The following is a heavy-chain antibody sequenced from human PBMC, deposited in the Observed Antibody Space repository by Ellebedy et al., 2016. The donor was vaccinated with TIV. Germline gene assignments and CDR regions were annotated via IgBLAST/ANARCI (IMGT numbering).Heavy chain of an antibody. CDR1: GHSFTSYG. V-gene: IGHV1-3*04. J-gene: IGHJ6*02. CDR3: ATRVWQDPMDV. CDR2: INTGNDNT. Sequence: ASVKVSXKASGHSFTSYGIHWVRQAPGQSLEWMGWINTGNDNTKYSQKLQGRVTITRDYMELSGLMSEDTAVYYCATRVWQDPMDVWGQGTTVTVSS. D-gene: IGHD2-21*01.